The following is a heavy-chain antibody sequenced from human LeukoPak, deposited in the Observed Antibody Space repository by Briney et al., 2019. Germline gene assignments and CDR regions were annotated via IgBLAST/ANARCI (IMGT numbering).Heavy chain of an antibody. D-gene: IGHD2-15*01. V-gene: IGHV3-11*01. J-gene: IGHJ4*02. CDR2: ITNNDGTT. CDR1: GFTFSDYY. Sequence: GGSLRLSCAASGFTFSDYYMSWIRQAPGKGLEWISYITNNDGTTYYADSVKGRFTISRGNAKNSFYLQMNSLRAEDTAIYYCARDRGVVVAGMGYYFDYWGQGILVTVSS. CDR3: ARDRGVVVAGMGYYFDY.